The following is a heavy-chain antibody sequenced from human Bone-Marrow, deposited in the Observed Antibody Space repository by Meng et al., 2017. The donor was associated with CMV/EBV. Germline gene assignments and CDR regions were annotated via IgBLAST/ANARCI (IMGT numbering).Heavy chain of an antibody. J-gene: IGHJ4*02. V-gene: IGHV3-21*01. Sequence: GESLKISCATSGFTFSSYSLNWVRQAPGKGLEWVSSISSSSTYIYYADSVKGRFTISRDNAKNSLYLQMNSLRAGDTAVYYCARSSYDFWSGYYPDFDYWGQGTRVTGSS. D-gene: IGHD3-3*01. CDR2: ISSSSTYI. CDR3: ARSSYDFWSGYYPDFDY. CDR1: GFTFSSYS.